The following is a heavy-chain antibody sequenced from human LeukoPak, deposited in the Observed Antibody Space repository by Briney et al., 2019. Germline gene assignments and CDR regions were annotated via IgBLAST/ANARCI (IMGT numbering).Heavy chain of an antibody. CDR3: ARGPLIWTLIDY. CDR2: INPNSGGT. J-gene: IGHJ4*02. CDR1: GYTLTELS. D-gene: IGHD3/OR15-3a*01. V-gene: IGHV1-2*02. Sequence: ASVKVSCKVSGYTLTELSMHWVRQAPGQGLEWMGWINPNSGGTNYAQKFQGRVTMTRDTSISTAYMELSRLRSDDTAVYYCARGPLIWTLIDYWGQGTLVTVSS.